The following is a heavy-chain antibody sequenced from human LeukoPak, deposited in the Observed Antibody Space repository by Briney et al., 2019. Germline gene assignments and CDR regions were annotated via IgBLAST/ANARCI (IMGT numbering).Heavy chain of an antibody. V-gene: IGHV3-30*18. D-gene: IGHD1-26*01. CDR3: AQDDSGPFY. CDR2: ISYDGSNN. Sequence: GGSLRLSCAASGFTFSSYGMHWVRQAPGKGLEWVAVISYDGSNNYYADSVKGRFTISRDNSKNTLYLQMNSLRAEDTAVYYCAQDDSGPFYWGQGTLVTVSS. J-gene: IGHJ4*02. CDR1: GFTFSSYG.